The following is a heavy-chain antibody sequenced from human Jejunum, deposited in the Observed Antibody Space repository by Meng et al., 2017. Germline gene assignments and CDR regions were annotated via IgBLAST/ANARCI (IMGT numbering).Heavy chain of an antibody. CDR2: AST. CDR1: GGSVSSSGYQ. J-gene: IGHJ4*02. V-gene: IGHV4-61*08. CDR3: ARDHWGSLDY. Sequence: HVQLQESGPGLVRPSETLSLICAVSGGSVSSSGYQWGWIRPPPGKGLEWIGYASTNYNPSLKSRVTISVDTSKNQFSLKLTSVTAADTAAYYCARDHWGSLDYWGQGVLVTVSS. D-gene: IGHD7-27*01.